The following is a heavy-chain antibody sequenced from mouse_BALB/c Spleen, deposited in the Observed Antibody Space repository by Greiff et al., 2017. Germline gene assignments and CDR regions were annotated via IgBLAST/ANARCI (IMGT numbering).Heavy chain of an antibody. V-gene: IGHV2-9*02. CDR2: IWAGGST. CDR1: GFSLTSYG. D-gene: IGHD2-1*01. CDR3: AIYYGNYGRGYYAMDY. Sequence: VKLVESGPGLVAPSQSLSITCTVSGFSLTSYGVHWVRQPPGKGLEWLGVIWAGGSTNYNSALMSRLSISKDNSKSQVFLKMNSLQTDDTAMYYCAIYYGNYGRGYYAMDYWGQGTSVTVSS. J-gene: IGHJ4*01.